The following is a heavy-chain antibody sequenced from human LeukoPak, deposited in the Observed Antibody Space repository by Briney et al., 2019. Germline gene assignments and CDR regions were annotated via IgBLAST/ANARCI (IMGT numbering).Heavy chain of an antibody. CDR2: ISSSSSYI. V-gene: IGHV3-21*01. Sequence: GGSLRLSCAASGFPFSSYSMNWVRQAPGKGLEWVSSISSSSSYIYYADSVKGRFTISRDNAKNSLYLQMNSLRAEDTAVYYCARDWCSGGSCYADAFDIWGQGTMVTVSS. CDR1: GFPFSSYS. D-gene: IGHD2-15*01. J-gene: IGHJ3*02. CDR3: ARDWCSGGSCYADAFDI.